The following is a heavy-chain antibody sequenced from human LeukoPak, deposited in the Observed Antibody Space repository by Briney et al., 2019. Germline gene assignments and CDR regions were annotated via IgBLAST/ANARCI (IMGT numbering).Heavy chain of an antibody. CDR1: GGSISSHY. V-gene: IGHV4-59*11. CDR2: IYYSGST. CDR3: ARGTVYYVFWSGYPTIDNWFDP. Sequence: SETLSLTCTVSGGSISSHYWSWIRQPPGKGLEWIGYIYYSGSTNYNPSLKSRVTISVDTSKNQFSLKLSSVTAADTAVYYCARGTVYYVFWSGYPTIDNWFDPWGQGTLVTVSS. J-gene: IGHJ5*02. D-gene: IGHD3-3*01.